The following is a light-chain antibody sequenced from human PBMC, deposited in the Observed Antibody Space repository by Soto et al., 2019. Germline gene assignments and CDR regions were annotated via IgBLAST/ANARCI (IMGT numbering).Light chain of an antibody. J-gene: IGKJ5*01. CDR1: ESVGTN. CDR2: GAS. Sequence: EIVMTQSPVTLSVSPGERATLSCRASESVGTNLAWYQQKPGQAPRLLIYGASTRATGIPARFSGSWSGTEFTLTISSLQSEDFAVYYWQQYNNWPPITFGQGTRLEIK. V-gene: IGKV3-15*01. CDR3: QQYNNWPPIT.